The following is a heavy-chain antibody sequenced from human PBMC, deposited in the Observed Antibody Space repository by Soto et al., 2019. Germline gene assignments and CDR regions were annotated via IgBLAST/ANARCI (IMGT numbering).Heavy chain of an antibody. V-gene: IGHV3-33*01. J-gene: IGHJ4*02. Sequence: GESLKISCAASGFTFSSYGMHWVRQAPGKGLEWVAVIWYDGSNKYYADSVKGRFTISRDNSKNTLYLRMNSLRAEDTAVYYCAIHSKNGGIDYWGQGTLVTVSS. CDR3: AIHSKNGGIDY. CDR1: GFTFSSYG. CDR2: IWYDGSNK. D-gene: IGHD2-15*01.